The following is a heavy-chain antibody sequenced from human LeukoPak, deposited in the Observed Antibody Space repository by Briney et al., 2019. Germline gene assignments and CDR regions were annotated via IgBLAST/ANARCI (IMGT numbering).Heavy chain of an antibody. CDR2: INHSGST. Sequence: TSETLSPTCAVYGGSFSGYYWSWIRQPPGKGLEWIGEINHSGSTNYNPSLKSRVTISVDTSKNQFSLKLSSVTAADTAVYYCARRWIQLWFGRYHDAFDIWGQGTMVTVPS. CDR1: GGSFSGYY. CDR3: ARRWIQLWFGRYHDAFDI. D-gene: IGHD5-18*01. V-gene: IGHV4-34*01. J-gene: IGHJ3*02.